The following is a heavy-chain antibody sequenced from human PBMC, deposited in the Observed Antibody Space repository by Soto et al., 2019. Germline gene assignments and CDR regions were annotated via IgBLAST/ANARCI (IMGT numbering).Heavy chain of an antibody. Sequence: PGGSLRLSCAASGFMFSAYWMSWVRQAPGKGPEWVANIHGDGGKIYYVDSVKGRFTISRDNAKRSLYLQMKSLRAEDTAVYYCARDFYGGYTYGPGDYWGQGALVTVSS. CDR2: IHGDGGKI. CDR1: GFMFSAYW. J-gene: IGHJ4*02. V-gene: IGHV3-7*01. D-gene: IGHD5-18*01. CDR3: ARDFYGGYTYGPGDY.